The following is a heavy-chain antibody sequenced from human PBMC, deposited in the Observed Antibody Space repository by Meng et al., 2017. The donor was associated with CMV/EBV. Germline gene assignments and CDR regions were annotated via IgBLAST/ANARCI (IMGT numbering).Heavy chain of an antibody. CDR2: INHSGST. V-gene: IGHV4-34*01. CDR3: ARGYCSSTSCPNYFDY. Sequence: SETLSLTCAVYGGSFSGYYWSWIRQPPGKGLEWIGEINHSGSTNYNPSLKSRVTISVDTSKNQFSLELSSVTAADTAVYYCARGYCSSTSCPNYFDYWGQGTLVTVSS. CDR1: GGSFSGYY. D-gene: IGHD2-2*01. J-gene: IGHJ4*02.